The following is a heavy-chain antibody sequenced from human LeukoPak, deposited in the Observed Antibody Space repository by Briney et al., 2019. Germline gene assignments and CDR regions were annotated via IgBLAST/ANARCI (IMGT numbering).Heavy chain of an antibody. J-gene: IGHJ4*02. D-gene: IGHD6-13*01. V-gene: IGHV1-2*02. CDR2: IHPKSGGT. CDR1: GFTFTDYY. Sequence: GASVKVSCKASGFTFTDYYIHWVRQAPGQGLEWMGSIHPKSGGTKYAQKFQGRVTVTRDTSISATYMELSRLTSDDTAVYYCARDPPAAGSTEFDFWGQGTLVNVSS. CDR3: ARDPPAAGSTEFDF.